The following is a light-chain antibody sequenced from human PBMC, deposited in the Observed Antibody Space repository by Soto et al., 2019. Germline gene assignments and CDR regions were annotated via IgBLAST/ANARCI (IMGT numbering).Light chain of an antibody. Sequence: QSVLTQPASASGTPGQRVTISCSGSSSNIGNNNVYWYQQHPETAPKLLIYRNGQRPSGVPDRFSGSKSGTSASLAISGLRSEDEADYYCAGWDDSLSGYVFGPGTRSPS. CDR2: RNG. V-gene: IGLV1-47*01. J-gene: IGLJ1*01. CDR3: AGWDDSLSGYV. CDR1: SSNIGNNN.